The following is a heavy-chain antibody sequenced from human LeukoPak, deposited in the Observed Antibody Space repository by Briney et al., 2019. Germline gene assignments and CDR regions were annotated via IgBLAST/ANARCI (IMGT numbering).Heavy chain of an antibody. CDR3: AREREQWHAFDI. D-gene: IGHD6-19*01. V-gene: IGHV3-64*01. Sequence: GGSLRLSCAASGFTFSSYAIHWVRQAPGKGLEYVSAISSNGGSTFYANSVKGRFIVSRDNSKNTLSLQMGSLRAEDTAVYFCAREREQWHAFDIWGQGTMVTVSS. J-gene: IGHJ3*02. CDR2: ISSNGGST. CDR1: GFTFSSYA.